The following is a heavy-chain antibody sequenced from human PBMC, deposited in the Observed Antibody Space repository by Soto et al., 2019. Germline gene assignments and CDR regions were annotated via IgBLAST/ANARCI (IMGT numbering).Heavy chain of an antibody. CDR1: GFTFTTSA. J-gene: IGHJ4*02. CDR2: IVVGSGNT. Sequence: SVKVSCKASGFTFTTSAVQWVRQARGQRLEWIGWIVVGSGNTYFAQKFQERVTITRDMSTSTVYMELRNLRSEDTAVFYCETDMVAAMWGQGTLVTVSS. D-gene: IGHD5-12*01. CDR3: ETDMVAAM. V-gene: IGHV1-58*01.